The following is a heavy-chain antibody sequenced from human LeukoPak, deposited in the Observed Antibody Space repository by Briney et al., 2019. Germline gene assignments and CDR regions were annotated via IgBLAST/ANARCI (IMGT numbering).Heavy chain of an antibody. CDR3: ARSYGSGVLYYYMDV. CDR2: ISYDGSNK. CDR1: GFTFSSYG. D-gene: IGHD3-10*01. J-gene: IGHJ6*03. V-gene: IGHV3-30*03. Sequence: GALRLSCAASGFTFSSYGMHWVRQAPGKGLEWVAVISYDGSNKYYADSVKGRFTISRDNSKNTLYLQMGSLRTEDMAVYYCARSYGSGVLYYYMDVWGKGTTVTVSS.